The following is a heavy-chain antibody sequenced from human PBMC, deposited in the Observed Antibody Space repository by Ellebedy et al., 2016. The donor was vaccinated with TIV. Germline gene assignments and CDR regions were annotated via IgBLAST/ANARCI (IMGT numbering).Heavy chain of an antibody. CDR3: ARAFPGPGLLFDP. CDR2: INNDGTST. V-gene: IGHV3-74*01. CDR1: GFTFSSYW. Sequence: GESLKISCAASGFTFSSYWMHWVRQAPGKGLVWVSRINNDGTSTTYADSVKGRFTISRDNAKNTLFLQMNSLRAEDTAVYYCARAFPGPGLLFDPWGQGTLVTVSS. J-gene: IGHJ5*02. D-gene: IGHD3-10*01.